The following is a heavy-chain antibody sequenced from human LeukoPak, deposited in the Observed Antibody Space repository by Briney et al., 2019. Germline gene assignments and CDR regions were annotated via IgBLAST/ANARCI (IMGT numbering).Heavy chain of an antibody. D-gene: IGHD5-12*01. J-gene: IGHJ4*02. CDR1: GYTFTSSA. CDR2: ISAYSGNT. Sequence: GASVKVSCKASGYTFTSSAISWVRQAPGQGLEWMGWISAYSGNTNYAQKLQGRVTMTTDTSTSTAYMELRSLRSDDTAVYYCARGYSGYDWAYWGQGTLATVSS. V-gene: IGHV1-18*01. CDR3: ARGYSGYDWAY.